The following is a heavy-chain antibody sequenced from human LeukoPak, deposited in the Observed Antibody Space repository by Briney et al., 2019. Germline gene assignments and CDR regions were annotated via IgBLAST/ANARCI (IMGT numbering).Heavy chain of an antibody. D-gene: IGHD5-12*01. J-gene: IGHJ4*02. Sequence: GESLKISCKASGYNFATYYIAWVRQMPGKGLEWMGIIYSGDSDARYSPSFQGQVTVSVDKSINTAYLQWSSLKASDTAMYYCARTKHISGYDSHWGQGTLVTVSS. CDR1: GYNFATYY. V-gene: IGHV5-51*01. CDR2: IYSGDSDA. CDR3: ARTKHISGYDSH.